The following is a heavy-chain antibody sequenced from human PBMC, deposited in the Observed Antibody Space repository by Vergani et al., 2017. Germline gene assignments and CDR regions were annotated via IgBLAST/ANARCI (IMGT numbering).Heavy chain of an antibody. CDR3: ARDRGDCSSTSCYTLYYYYYMDV. D-gene: IGHD2-2*02. J-gene: IGHJ6*03. CDR1: GFSFSDHY. Sequence: QVQLVESGGGLVKPGGSLRLSCAASGFSFSDHYMTWIRQAPGKGLEWVSYISNSGNTIEYADSVKGRFSISRDNAKSSLFLQMDSLRAEDTAVYYCARDRGDCSSTSCYTLYYYYYMDVWGKGTTVTVSS. CDR2: ISNSGNTI. V-gene: IGHV3-11*04.